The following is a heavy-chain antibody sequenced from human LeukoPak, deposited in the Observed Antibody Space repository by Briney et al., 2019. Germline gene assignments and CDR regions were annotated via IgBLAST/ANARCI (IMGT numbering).Heavy chain of an antibody. Sequence: SETLSLTCTVSGGSISSYYWSWTRQPPGKGLEWIGYIYYSGSTNYNPSLKSRVTISVDTSKNQFSLKLSSVTAADTAVYYCARLTTVVSYGMDVWGQGTTVTVSS. CDR1: GGSISSYY. V-gene: IGHV4-59*01. CDR2: IYYSGST. CDR3: ARLTTVVSYGMDV. J-gene: IGHJ6*02. D-gene: IGHD2-2*01.